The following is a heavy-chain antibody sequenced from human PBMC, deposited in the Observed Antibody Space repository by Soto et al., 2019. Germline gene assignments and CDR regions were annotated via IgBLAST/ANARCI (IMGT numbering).Heavy chain of an antibody. CDR1: GGTFSSYA. J-gene: IGHJ6*02. CDR2: IIPIFGTA. V-gene: IGHV1-69*13. CDR3: ARATSNYGHYYYYYYGMDV. Sequence: SVKVSCKASGGTFSSYAISWVRQAPGQGLEWMGGIIPIFGTANYAQKFQGRVTITADESTSTAYMELSSLRSEDTAVHYCARATSNYGHYYYYYYGMDVWGQGTTVTVS. D-gene: IGHD4-4*01.